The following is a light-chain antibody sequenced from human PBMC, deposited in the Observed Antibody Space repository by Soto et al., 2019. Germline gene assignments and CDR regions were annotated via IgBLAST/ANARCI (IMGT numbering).Light chain of an antibody. CDR2: AAS. Sequence: DIQMTQSPSTLSASVGYRFTITCRASQSIVRWLAWYQQKPGKAPKLLIYAASTLQSGVPSRFSGSGSGTDFTLTIRSLQPEDFATYYCQQLNSYLPITFGQGTRREIK. CDR1: QSIVRW. V-gene: IGKV1-5*01. CDR3: QQLNSYLPIT. J-gene: IGKJ5*01.